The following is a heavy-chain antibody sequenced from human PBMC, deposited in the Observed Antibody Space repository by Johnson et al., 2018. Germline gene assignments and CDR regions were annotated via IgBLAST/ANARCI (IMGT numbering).Heavy chain of an antibody. J-gene: IGHJ3*02. CDR2: IYSSGST. V-gene: IGHV4-39*01. Sequence: QVQLQESGPGLVEPSETLSLTCSVSGGSISSSSDFWGWVRQPPGKGLEWIGSIYSSGSTYYNPSLKSRVTISADTSKNQFSLRLNSVTAADTAVSYCAGHYFYDSSAFDAFDIWGQGTMVSVSS. CDR1: GGSISSSSDF. D-gene: IGHD3-22*01. CDR3: AGHYFYDSSAFDAFDI.